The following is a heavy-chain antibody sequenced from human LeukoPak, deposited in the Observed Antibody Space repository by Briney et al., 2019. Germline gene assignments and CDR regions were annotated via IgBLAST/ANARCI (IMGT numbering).Heavy chain of an antibody. CDR1: GFTFSSYG. Sequence: GGSLRLSCAASGFTFSSYGMSWVRQAPGKGPDWVSSISVSGGYTYYADFVQGRFTISRDNSKNTLSLQMNSLRAEDAAIYYCATAPDIEASGTLYYLDFWGQGTLVSVSS. J-gene: IGHJ4*02. CDR2: ISVSGGYT. V-gene: IGHV3-23*01. D-gene: IGHD2-21*02. CDR3: ATAPDIEASGTLYYLDF.